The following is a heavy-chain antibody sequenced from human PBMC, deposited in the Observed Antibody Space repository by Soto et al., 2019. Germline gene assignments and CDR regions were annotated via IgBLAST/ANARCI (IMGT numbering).Heavy chain of an antibody. CDR2: IKSKTDGGTT. D-gene: IGHD4-4*01. V-gene: IGHV3-15*07. CDR3: TTLPSAPLSTVTGYYYYYGMDV. CDR1: GFTFSNAW. Sequence: GGSLRLSCAASGFTFSNAWMNWVRQAPGKGLEWVGRIKSKTDGGTTDYAAPVKGRFTISRDDSKNTLYLQMNSLKTEDTAVYYCTTLPSAPLSTVTGYYYYYGMDVWGQGTTVTVSS. J-gene: IGHJ6*02.